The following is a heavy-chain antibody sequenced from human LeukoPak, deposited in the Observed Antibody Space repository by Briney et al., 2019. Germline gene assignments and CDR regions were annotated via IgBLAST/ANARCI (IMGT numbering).Heavy chain of an antibody. CDR1: RFSLSASGVR. CDR3: AHRTNSGDRLQSFGY. CDR2: FYYDDDR. V-gene: IGHV2-5*02. D-gene: IGHD4-17*01. Sequence: SGPTLVKPTQTLTLLCSFSRFSLSASGVRVAWIRQPPGKALEWLALFYYDDDRRYNPSLKNRLTITKGASINQVVLTMTSLGPVDTATYYCAHRTNSGDRLQSFGYWGQGTLVIVSS. J-gene: IGHJ4*02.